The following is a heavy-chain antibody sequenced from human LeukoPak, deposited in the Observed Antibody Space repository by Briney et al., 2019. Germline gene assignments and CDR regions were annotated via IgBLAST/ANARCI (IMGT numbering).Heavy chain of an antibody. D-gene: IGHD5-12*01. CDR3: ARADSGYDSDWFDP. Sequence: SETLSLTCAVYGGSFSGYYWSWIRQPPGKGLEWIGEIKHSGSTNYNPSLKSRVTISINTSKNQFSLKLSSVTAADTAVYYCARADSGYDSDWFDPWGQGTLVTVSS. V-gene: IGHV4-34*01. J-gene: IGHJ5*02. CDR1: GGSFSGYY. CDR2: IKHSGST.